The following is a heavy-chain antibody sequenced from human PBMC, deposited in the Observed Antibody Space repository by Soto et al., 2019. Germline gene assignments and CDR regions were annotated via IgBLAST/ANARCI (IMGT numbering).Heavy chain of an antibody. CDR3: AKGGGIAVAGPDY. Sequence: HPGGSLRLSCAASGFTFSSYGMHWVRQAPGKGLEWVAVISYDGSNKYYADSVKGRFTISRDNSKNTLYLQMNSLRAEDTAVYYCAKGGGIAVAGPDYWGQGTLVTVSS. CDR2: ISYDGSNK. V-gene: IGHV3-30*18. D-gene: IGHD6-19*01. CDR1: GFTFSSYG. J-gene: IGHJ4*02.